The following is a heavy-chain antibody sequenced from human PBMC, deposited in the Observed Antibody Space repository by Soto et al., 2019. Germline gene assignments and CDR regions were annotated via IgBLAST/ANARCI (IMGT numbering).Heavy chain of an antibody. V-gene: IGHV1-69*01. J-gene: IGHJ4*02. CDR3: ARLGHPGH. CDR2: VIPILGTS. CDR1: GGSLRNSV. Sequence: QVQLVQSGAEVKKPGSSVKVSCTASGGSLRNSVISWVRRAPAQRLEWMGGVIPILGTSNYAQKFQGRVTMTADEATSTAYMDLSSLSTDDTAVYYCARLGHPGHWGPGTLVIVSS.